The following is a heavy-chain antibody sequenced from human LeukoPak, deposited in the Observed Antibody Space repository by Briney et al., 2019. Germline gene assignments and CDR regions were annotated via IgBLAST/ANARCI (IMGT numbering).Heavy chain of an antibody. CDR3: ARYRGKTTVSSLDWYDL. D-gene: IGHD4-11*01. V-gene: IGHV4-59*01. Sequence: PSETLSLTCTVSGGSISSYYWSWIRRPPGKGLEWIGYIYYSGSTKYNPSLKSRVTISVDTSKNQFSLKLSSVTAADTAVYYCARYRGKTTVSSLDWYDLWGQGTLVTVSS. J-gene: IGHJ5*02. CDR1: GGSISSYY. CDR2: IYYSGST.